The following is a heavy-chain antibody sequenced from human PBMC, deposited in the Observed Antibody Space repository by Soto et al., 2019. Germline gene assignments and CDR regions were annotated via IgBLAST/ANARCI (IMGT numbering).Heavy chain of an antibody. J-gene: IGHJ4*02. CDR2: ISGSGGST. CDR3: AKDPTYCSGGSCVVPFQLY. CDR1: GFTFSSYA. D-gene: IGHD2-15*01. Sequence: GGSLRPSCAASGFTFSSYAMSWVRQAPGKGLEWVSAISGSGGSTYYADSVKGRFTISRDNSKNTLYLQMNSLRAEDTAVYYCAKDPTYCSGGSCVVPFQLYWGQGTLVTVSS. V-gene: IGHV3-23*01.